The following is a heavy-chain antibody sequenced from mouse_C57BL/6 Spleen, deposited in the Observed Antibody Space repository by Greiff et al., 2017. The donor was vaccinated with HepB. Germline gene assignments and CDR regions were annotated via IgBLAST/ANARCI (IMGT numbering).Heavy chain of an antibody. CDR2: ISSGSSTI. Sequence: EVKLVESGGGLVKPGGSLKLSCAASGFTFSDYGMHWVRQAPEKGLEWVAYISSGSSTIYYADTVTGRYTISRDNAKNTPFMQMTSLRSEDTAMYYGARPDYYGSSWFAYWGQGTLVTVSA. J-gene: IGHJ3*01. CDR3: ARPDYYGSSWFAY. V-gene: IGHV5-17*01. D-gene: IGHD1-1*01. CDR1: GFTFSDYG.